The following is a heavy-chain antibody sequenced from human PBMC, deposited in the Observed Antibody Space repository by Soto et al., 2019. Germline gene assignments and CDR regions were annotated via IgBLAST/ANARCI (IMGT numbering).Heavy chain of an antibody. CDR1: GGSFSGYY. CDR3: ARGGELEPFYYYYGMDV. CDR2: INHSGST. Sequence: LSLTCAVYGGSFSGYYWSWIRQPPGKGLEWIGEINHSGSTNYNPSLKSRVTISVDTSKNQFSLKLSSVTAADTAVYYCARGGELEPFYYYYGMDVWGQGTTVTVSS. V-gene: IGHV4-34*01. D-gene: IGHD1-1*01. J-gene: IGHJ6*02.